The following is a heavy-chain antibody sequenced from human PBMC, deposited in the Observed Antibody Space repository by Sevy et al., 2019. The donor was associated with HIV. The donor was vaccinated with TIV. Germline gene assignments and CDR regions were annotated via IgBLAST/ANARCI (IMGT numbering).Heavy chain of an antibody. J-gene: IGHJ6*02. V-gene: IGHV4-61*01. CDR2: IYYSGRT. CDR3: ARALQDYYYAMDV. Sequence: SETLSLTCTVSGGSISSSSYYWSWIRQPPGKGLEWIGYIYYSGRTNYNSSFKSRVAISVDTSKNQFSLKLRSVTAADTAVYYCARALQDYYYAMDVWGQGTTVTVSS. CDR1: GGSISSSSYY.